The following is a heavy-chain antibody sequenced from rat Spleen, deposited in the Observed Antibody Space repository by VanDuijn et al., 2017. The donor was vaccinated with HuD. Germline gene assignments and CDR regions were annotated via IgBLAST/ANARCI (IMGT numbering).Heavy chain of an antibody. CDR1: GFSLTNYH. CDR3: ARLGDH. D-gene: IGHD5-1*01. Sequence: QVQLKESGPGLVQPSQTLSLTCTVSGFSLTNYHMTWVRQPPGKGLEWMGRMRYNGDTSYNSALKSRLSISRDTSRSQVFLKMNSVQTEDTAMYFCARLGDHWGQGLMVTVSS. J-gene: IGHJ2*01. V-gene: IGHV2-63*01. CDR2: MRYNGDT.